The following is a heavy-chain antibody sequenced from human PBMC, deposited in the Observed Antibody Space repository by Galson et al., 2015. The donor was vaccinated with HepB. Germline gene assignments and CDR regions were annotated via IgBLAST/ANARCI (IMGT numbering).Heavy chain of an antibody. D-gene: IGHD1-26*01. CDR2: ISSSSSYI. J-gene: IGHJ4*02. V-gene: IGHV3-21*01. CDR3: AREVGATGSFDY. CDR1: GFTFSSYS. Sequence: SLRLSCAASGFTFSSYSMNWGRQAPGKGLEGVSSISSSSSYIYYADSVKGRFTISRDNAKNSLYLQMNSLRAEDTAGYYCAREVGATGSFDYWGQGTLVTVSS.